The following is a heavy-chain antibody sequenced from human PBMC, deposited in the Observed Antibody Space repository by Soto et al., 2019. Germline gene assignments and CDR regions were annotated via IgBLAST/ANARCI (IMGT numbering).Heavy chain of an antibody. J-gene: IGHJ5*02. Sequence: VVSLVLSCSSSVFSFISYEVKLLLEAPGNWLEWVSYISTSGSDKYYADSVKGRFTIYRDNAKNSMYLQMNSLRAEDKAVYYCERVSGSTAKWFEPWGKANMVPVS. CDR2: ISTSGSDK. V-gene: IGHV3-48*03. CDR3: ERVSGSTAKWFEP. CDR1: VFSFISYE. D-gene: IGHD2-21*02.